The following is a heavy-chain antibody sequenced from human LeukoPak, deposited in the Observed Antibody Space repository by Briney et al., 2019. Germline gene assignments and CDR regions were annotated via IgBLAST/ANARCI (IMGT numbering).Heavy chain of an antibody. CDR3: ARAYYYDSSGYLYYFDY. D-gene: IGHD3-22*01. J-gene: IGHJ4*02. CDR1: GYSFTSYW. CDR2: IYPGDPDT. V-gene: IGHV5-51*01. Sequence: PGESLKISCKGSGYSFTSYWIGWVRQMPGKGLEWMGIIYPGDPDTRYSPSFQGQVTISADKSISTAYLQWSSLKASDTAMYYCARAYYYDSSGYLYYFDYWGQGTLVTVSS.